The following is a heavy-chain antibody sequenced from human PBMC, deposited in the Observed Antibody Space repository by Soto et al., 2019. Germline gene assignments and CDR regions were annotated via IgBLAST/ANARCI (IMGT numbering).Heavy chain of an antibody. D-gene: IGHD6-13*01. CDR3: AKPKVIAAAGTAFFDY. CDR1: GFTFSSYA. V-gene: IGHV3-23*01. J-gene: IGHJ4*02. CDR2: ISGSGGST. Sequence: GGSLRLSCAASGFTFSSYAMSWVRQAPGKGLEWVSAISGSGGSTYYADSVKGRFTISRDNSKNTLYLQMNSLRAEDTAVYYCAKPKVIAAAGTAFFDYWGQGTLVTVSS.